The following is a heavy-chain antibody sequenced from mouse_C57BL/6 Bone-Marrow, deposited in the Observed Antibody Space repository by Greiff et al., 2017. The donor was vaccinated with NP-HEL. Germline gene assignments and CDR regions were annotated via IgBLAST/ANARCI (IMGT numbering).Heavy chain of an antibody. Sequence: VQLKESGAELVRPGASVKLSCTASGFNIKDDYMHWVKQRPEQGLEWIGWIDPENGDTEYASKFQGKATITADTSSNTAYLQLSSLTSEDTVVYYCAIFEYDGGWFAYWGQGTLVTVSA. CDR2: IDPENGDT. CDR1: GFNIKDDY. D-gene: IGHD2-4*01. J-gene: IGHJ3*01. CDR3: AIFEYDGGWFAY. V-gene: IGHV14-4*01.